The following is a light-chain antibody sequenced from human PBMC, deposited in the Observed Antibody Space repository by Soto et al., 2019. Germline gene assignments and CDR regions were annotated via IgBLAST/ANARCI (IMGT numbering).Light chain of an antibody. CDR3: QQYNNWPPSMYT. CDR1: QSVSSN. CDR2: GAS. J-gene: IGKJ2*01. Sequence: EIVMTQSPATLSVSPGERATLSCRASQSVSSNLAWYQQKPGQAPRFLIYGASTRATGIPARFSGSGSGTEFTLTISSLQSEDFAVYYCQQYNNWPPSMYTFGQGTKLEIK. V-gene: IGKV3-15*01.